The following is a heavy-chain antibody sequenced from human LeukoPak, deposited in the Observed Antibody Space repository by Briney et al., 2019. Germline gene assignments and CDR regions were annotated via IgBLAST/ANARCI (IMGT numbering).Heavy chain of an antibody. CDR1: GFTFRTYW. V-gene: IGHV3-74*01. Sequence: GGSLRLSCAVSGFTFRTYWVHWVRQVPGEGLVWVSRINEDGSITNYADSVKGRFSISRDNAKNTLYLQMNSLRAEDTAVYYCGRDLGGRSGYWGQGTLVTVSS. J-gene: IGHJ4*02. D-gene: IGHD1-26*01. CDR3: GRDLGGRSGY. CDR2: INEDGSIT.